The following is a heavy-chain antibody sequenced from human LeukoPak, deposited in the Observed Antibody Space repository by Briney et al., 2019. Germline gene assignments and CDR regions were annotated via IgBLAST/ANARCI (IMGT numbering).Heavy chain of an antibody. CDR3: TTATVAGIY. CDR1: GFTFSNAW. D-gene: IGHD6-19*01. V-gene: IGHV3-15*07. Sequence: GGSLRLSCAASGFTFSNAWMNWVRQAPGKGLEWVGRIKSKIEGGTIDYATPVKGRFTISRDDSKNTLYLQMNSLKTEDTAVCYCTTATVAGIYWGQGTLVIVSS. J-gene: IGHJ4*02. CDR2: IKSKIEGGTI.